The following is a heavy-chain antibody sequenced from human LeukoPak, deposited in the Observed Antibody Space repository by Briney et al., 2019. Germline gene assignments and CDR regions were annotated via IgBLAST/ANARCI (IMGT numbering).Heavy chain of an antibody. J-gene: IGHJ4*02. D-gene: IGHD6-19*01. Sequence: GGSLRLSCAASGFTFSSHAMSWVRQAPGKGLEWVSVISGSGGSTYYADSVKGRFTISRDNAKNTLYLQMNSLRAEDTAVYYCARGGWYGDYWGQGTLVTVSS. CDR2: ISGSGGST. CDR1: GFTFSSHA. V-gene: IGHV3-23*01. CDR3: ARGGWYGDY.